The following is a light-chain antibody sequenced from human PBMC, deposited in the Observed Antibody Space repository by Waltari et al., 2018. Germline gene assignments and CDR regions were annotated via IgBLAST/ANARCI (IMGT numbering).Light chain of an antibody. CDR1: SGSVSTTSY. Sequence: QTVVTQEPSLSVSPGGTVTLTSALTSGSVSTTSYATWYQHTPGQPPRTLVYKGSSRSSGVPDRFSGSVLGNTVALTITGAQADDESNYYCSLYMGSGIWVFGGGTKLTVL. V-gene: IGLV8-61*01. J-gene: IGLJ3*02. CDR3: SLYMGSGIWV. CDR2: KGS.